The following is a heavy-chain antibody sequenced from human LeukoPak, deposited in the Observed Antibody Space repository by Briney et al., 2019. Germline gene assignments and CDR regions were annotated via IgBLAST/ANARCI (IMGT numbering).Heavy chain of an antibody. CDR1: EFTFSSYW. V-gene: IGHV3-7*01. D-gene: IGHD2-8*02. Sequence: GGSLRLSCAASEFTFSSYWMTWVRQAPGKGLEWVANIKLDGSEKYYVDSVKGRFTISRDNAKSSLYLQMNSLRAEDSAVYYCARVSVVSYYFDYWGQGTLVTASS. CDR2: IKLDGSEK. J-gene: IGHJ4*02. CDR3: ARVSVVSYYFDY.